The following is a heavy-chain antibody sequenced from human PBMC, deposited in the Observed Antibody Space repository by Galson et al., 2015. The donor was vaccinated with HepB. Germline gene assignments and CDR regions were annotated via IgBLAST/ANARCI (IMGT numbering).Heavy chain of an antibody. D-gene: IGHD3-3*02. Sequence: SLRLSCAASGFTFSSYAMSWVRQAPGKGLEWVSAISGSGGSTYYADSVKGRFTISRDNSKNTLYLQMNSLRAEDTAVYYCAKARIFGVVSFDYWGQGTLVTVSS. CDR2: ISGSGGST. V-gene: IGHV3-23*01. J-gene: IGHJ4*02. CDR1: GFTFSSYA. CDR3: AKARIFGVVSFDY.